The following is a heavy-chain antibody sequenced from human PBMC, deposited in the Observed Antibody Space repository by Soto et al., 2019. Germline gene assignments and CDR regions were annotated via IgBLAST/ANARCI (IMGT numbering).Heavy chain of an antibody. CDR2: ISWNTGSI. Sequence: PGGSLRLSCAASGFTFDDYAMHWVRQAPGKGLEWVSGISWNTGSIGYADSVKGRFTISRDNAENSLYLQMNSLRAEDTALYYCAKGKDYYGMDVWGQGTTVTVSS. CDR1: GFTFDDYA. J-gene: IGHJ6*02. V-gene: IGHV3-9*01. CDR3: AKGKDYYGMDV.